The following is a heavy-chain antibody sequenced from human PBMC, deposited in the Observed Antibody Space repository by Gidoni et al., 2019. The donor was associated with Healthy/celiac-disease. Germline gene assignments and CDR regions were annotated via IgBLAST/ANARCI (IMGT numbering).Heavy chain of an antibody. V-gene: IGHV3-21*01. CDR3: ARDAVRFFHDAFDI. J-gene: IGHJ3*02. CDR2: ISSSSSYI. Sequence: EVQLVESGGGLVKPGGSLRLSCAASGFTFSSYSMNWVRQAPGKGLEWVSSISSSSSYIYYADSVKGRFTISRDNAKNSLYLQMNSLRAEDTAVYYCARDAVRFFHDAFDIWGQGTMVTVSS. D-gene: IGHD3-3*01. CDR1: GFTFSSYS.